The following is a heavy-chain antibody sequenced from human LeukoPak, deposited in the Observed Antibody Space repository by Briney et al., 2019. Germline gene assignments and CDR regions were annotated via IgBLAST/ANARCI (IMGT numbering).Heavy chain of an antibody. V-gene: IGHV3-74*01. CDR1: GFTFSSYW. J-gene: IGHJ4*02. CDR3: GRGGKVEQLVLAR. Sequence: GGSWRLSCAASGFTFSSYWMHWVRQAPGKGLVWVSRINSDGSSTSYADSVKGRFTISRDNAKNTLYLQMNSLRAEDTAVYYCGRGGKVEQLVLARWGQGTLVTVSS. D-gene: IGHD6-13*01. CDR2: INSDGSST.